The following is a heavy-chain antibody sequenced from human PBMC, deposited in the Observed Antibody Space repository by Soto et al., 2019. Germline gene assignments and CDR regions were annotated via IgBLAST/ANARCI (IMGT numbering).Heavy chain of an antibody. CDR2: INPSGGST. V-gene: IGHV1-46*01. CDR3: ARRGLFSSSWYYLYY. J-gene: IGHJ4*02. Sequence: ASVKVSCKASGYTFTSYYMHWVRQAPGQGLEWMGIINPSGGSTSYAQKFQGRVTTTRDTSTSTVYMELSSLRSEDTAVYYCARRGLFSSSWYYLYYWGQGTLVTVSS. D-gene: IGHD6-13*01. CDR1: GYTFTSYY.